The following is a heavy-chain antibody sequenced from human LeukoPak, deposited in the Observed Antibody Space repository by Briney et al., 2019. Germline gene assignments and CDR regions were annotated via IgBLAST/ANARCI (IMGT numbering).Heavy chain of an antibody. CDR2: INSDGSST. J-gene: IGHJ4*02. D-gene: IGHD3-3*01. V-gene: IGHV3-74*01. CDR3: ARDGQATYYDFWRPFDY. Sequence: GGSLRLSCAASGFTFSSYSMNWVHQAPGKGLVWVSRINSDGSSTSYADSVKGRFTISRDNAKNTLYLQMNSLRAEDTAVYYCARDGQATYYDFWRPFDYWGQGTLVTVSS. CDR1: GFTFSSYS.